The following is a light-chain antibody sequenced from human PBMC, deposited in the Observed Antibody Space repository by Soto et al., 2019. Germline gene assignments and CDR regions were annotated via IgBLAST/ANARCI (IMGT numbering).Light chain of an antibody. CDR2: DAS. V-gene: IGKV1-6*01. Sequence: ANQMTQSPSSLSASLGDTVTINCRASQPIRSSLVWYQQKSGRAPNLLISDASSLHIGVPSRFSGSGFGTHFNLTISGLQSEDFGTYYCLQDATYPWTFGQGTRVDVK. J-gene: IGKJ1*01. CDR3: LQDATYPWT. CDR1: QPIRSS.